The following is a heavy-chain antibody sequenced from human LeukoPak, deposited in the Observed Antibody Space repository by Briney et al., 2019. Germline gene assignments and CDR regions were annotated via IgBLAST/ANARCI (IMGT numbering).Heavy chain of an antibody. V-gene: IGHV3-48*03. Sequence: GGSLRLSCAASGFTFSNYGMHRVRQAPGKGLEWVSYISSSGSTIYYADSVKGRFTISRDNAKNSLYLQMNSLRAEDTAVYYCAELGITMIGGVWGKGTTVTISS. CDR1: GFTFSNYG. CDR3: AELGITMIGGV. J-gene: IGHJ6*04. CDR2: ISSSGSTI. D-gene: IGHD3-10*02.